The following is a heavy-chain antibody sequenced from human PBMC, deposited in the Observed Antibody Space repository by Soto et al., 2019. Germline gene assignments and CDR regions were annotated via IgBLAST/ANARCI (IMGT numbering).Heavy chain of an antibody. Sequence: ASVKVSCKASGYTFTSYAMHWVRQAPGQRLEWMGWINAGNGNTKYSQKFQGRVTITRDTSASTAYMELSSLRSEDTAVYYCARDRLRMAAAGRRWGGYYGMDVWGQGTTVTVSS. CDR3: ARDRLRMAAAGRRWGGYYGMDV. CDR2: INAGNGNT. CDR1: GYTFTSYA. D-gene: IGHD6-13*01. J-gene: IGHJ6*02. V-gene: IGHV1-3*01.